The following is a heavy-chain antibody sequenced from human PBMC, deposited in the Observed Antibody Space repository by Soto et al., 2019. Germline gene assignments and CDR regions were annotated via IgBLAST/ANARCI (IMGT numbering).Heavy chain of an antibody. CDR3: ARFFRGMDV. D-gene: IGHD3-3*01. Sequence: QVQLQESGPGLVKHSETLSLTCTVSGGSISSYYWSWIRQPPGKGLEWIGYIYYSGSTNYNPSLKSRVTISVDTSKNQFSLMLSSVTAADTAVYYCARFFRGMDVWGQGTTVTVSS. CDR1: GGSISSYY. J-gene: IGHJ6*02. CDR2: IYYSGST. V-gene: IGHV4-59*01.